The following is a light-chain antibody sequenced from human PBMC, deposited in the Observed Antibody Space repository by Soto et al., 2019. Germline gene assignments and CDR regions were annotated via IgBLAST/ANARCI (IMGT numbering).Light chain of an antibody. V-gene: IGKV1-6*01. CDR1: QGIRND. Sequence: AIQMTQSPSSLSASVGDRVTITCRARQGIRNDLGWYQQKPGKAPKLLIYGASSSQSGVPSRFSGSGSGTDFTLTISSLQPEDFATYYCLQDYNYPRSFGQGTKLEIK. J-gene: IGKJ2*01. CDR2: GAS. CDR3: LQDYNYPRS.